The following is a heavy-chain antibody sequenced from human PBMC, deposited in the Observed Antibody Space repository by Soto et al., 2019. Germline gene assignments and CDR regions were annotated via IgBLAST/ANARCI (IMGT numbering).Heavy chain of an antibody. V-gene: IGHV1-3*01. CDR3: ARPRYSSSWYQFGPDAFDI. CDR2: INAGNGNT. J-gene: IGHJ3*02. D-gene: IGHD6-13*01. Sequence: ASVKVSCKASGYTFTSYAMHWVRQAPGQRLEWMGWINAGNGNTKYSQKFQGRATITRDTSASTAYMELSSLRSEDTAVYYCARPRYSSSWYQFGPDAFDIWGQGTMVTVSS. CDR1: GYTFTSYA.